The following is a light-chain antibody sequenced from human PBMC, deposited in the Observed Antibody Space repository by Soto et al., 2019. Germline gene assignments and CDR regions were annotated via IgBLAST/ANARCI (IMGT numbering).Light chain of an antibody. J-gene: IGKJ1*01. CDR3: QHYNSYSEA. Sequence: DIQMTHSPSTLSGSVGDRVTITCRASQTISSWLAWYQQKPGKDPKLLIYKASTLKSGVPSRFSGSGSGTEFTLTIISLQPDDFATYYCQHYNSYSEAFCQGTMVDI. CDR1: QTISSW. V-gene: IGKV1-5*03. CDR2: KAS.